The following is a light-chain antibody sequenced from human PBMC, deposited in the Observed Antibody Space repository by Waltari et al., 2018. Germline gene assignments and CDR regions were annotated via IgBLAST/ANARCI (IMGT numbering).Light chain of an antibody. CDR1: SSAVGSYDY. CDR2: DVT. CDR3: CSYAGTYTWV. J-gene: IGLJ3*02. V-gene: IGLV2-11*01. Sequence: QSALTQPRSVSGSPGQSVTISCTGTSSAVGSYDYVSWYQQHPGKAPKLIISDVTKRPSGVPDRFSGSKSGNTASLTISGLQAEDEADYYCCSYAGTYTWVFGGGTKLTVL.